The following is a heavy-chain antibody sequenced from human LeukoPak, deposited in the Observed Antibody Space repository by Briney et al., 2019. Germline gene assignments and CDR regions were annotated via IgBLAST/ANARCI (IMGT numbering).Heavy chain of an antibody. CDR2: IYPGDSDS. CDR3: ARERSGTGWYDLGY. D-gene: IGHD6-19*01. CDR1: GYTFSDYW. V-gene: IGHV5-51*01. Sequence: GESLKISCKGYGYTFSDYWIGWVRQMPGKGLEWMGIIYPGDSDSRYSPSFQGQVTISVDRSISTTYLQWSSLKASDTAIYYCARERSGTGWYDLGYWGQGTLVTVSS. J-gene: IGHJ4*02.